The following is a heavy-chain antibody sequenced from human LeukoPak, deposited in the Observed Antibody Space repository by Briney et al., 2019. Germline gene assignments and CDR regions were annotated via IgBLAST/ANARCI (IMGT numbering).Heavy chain of an antibody. D-gene: IGHD3-22*01. V-gene: IGHV1-2*02. CDR2: INPKSGVT. J-gene: IGHJ4*01. CDR3: ARALRYDDSSGYYAY. CDR1: GYTFTGHY. Sequence: ASVKVSCKASGYTFTGHYMHWVRPGPGQGPEWMGWINPKSGVTNYAQTFQGRVTMTRDTSISIVYMELSRLTLDDTAVYYCARALRYDDSSGYYAYWGQGTLVTVSS.